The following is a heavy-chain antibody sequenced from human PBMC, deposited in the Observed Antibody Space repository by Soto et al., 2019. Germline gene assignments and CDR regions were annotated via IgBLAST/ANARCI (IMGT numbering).Heavy chain of an antibody. CDR1: EFTFSTYW. J-gene: IGHJ6*03. CDR2: ISSDGGST. Sequence: PGGSLRLSCAASEFTFSTYWMHWVRQAPGKGLVWVSRISSDGGSTNYADSVRGRFTISRDNAKNTLSRQMNSLTAEDTAVYYCVRDPVPAAKNFRYYYMDVWGKGTTVTVSS. V-gene: IGHV3-74*01. CDR3: VRDPVPAAKNFRYYYMDV. D-gene: IGHD2-2*01.